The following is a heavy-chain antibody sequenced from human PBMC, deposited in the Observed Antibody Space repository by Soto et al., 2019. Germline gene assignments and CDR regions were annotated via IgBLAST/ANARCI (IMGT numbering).Heavy chain of an antibody. D-gene: IGHD2-2*01. J-gene: IGHJ6*02. CDR2: ISYDGSNK. CDR1: GFTFSSYG. Sequence: LRLSCAASGFTFSSYGMHWVRQAPGKGLEWVAVISYDGSNKYYADSVKGRFTISRDNSKNTLYLQMNSLRAEDTAVYYCAGGVPAAMSYYYYGMDVWGQGTTVTVSS. V-gene: IGHV3-30*03. CDR3: AGGVPAAMSYYYYGMDV.